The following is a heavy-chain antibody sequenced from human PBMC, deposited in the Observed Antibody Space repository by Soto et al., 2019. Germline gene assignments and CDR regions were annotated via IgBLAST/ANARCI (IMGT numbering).Heavy chain of an antibody. D-gene: IGHD3-10*01. CDR1: GVSFNNNG. J-gene: IGHJ6*02. CDR2: VSPPFRTS. CDR3: ARVLYYGSGSYSPYGMDV. V-gene: IGHV1-69*01. Sequence: QVQLVQSGAEVKKPGSSVKVSCKTSGVSFNNNGIGWVRQAPGHGLEWMGGVSPPFRTSNYARKFQGRISITADASTGTVNMEPSSLTSEDTAQYYCARVLYYGSGSYSPYGMDVWGQGTTVTVSS.